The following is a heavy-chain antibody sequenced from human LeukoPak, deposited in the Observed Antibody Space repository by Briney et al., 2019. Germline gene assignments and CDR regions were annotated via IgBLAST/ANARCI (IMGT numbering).Heavy chain of an antibody. J-gene: IGHJ3*02. D-gene: IGHD6-13*01. V-gene: IGHV3-48*03. CDR1: GFTFSSYE. CDR3: ARVKAALDAFDI. CDR2: ISSSGSTI. Sequence: GGSLRLSYAASGFTFSSYEMSWVSQAPGKGLEWVSYISSSGSTIYYADSVKGRFTISRDNAKNSLYLQMNSLRAEDTAVYYCARVKAALDAFDIWGQGTMVTVSS.